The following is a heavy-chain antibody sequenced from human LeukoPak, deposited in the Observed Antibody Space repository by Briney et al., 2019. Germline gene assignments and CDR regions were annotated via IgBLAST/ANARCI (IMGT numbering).Heavy chain of an antibody. Sequence: GRSLRLSCAASGFTFSSYAMHWVRQAPGKGLEWVSVIYSGGSTYYADSVKGRFTISRDNSKNTLYLQMNSLRAEDTAVYYCARGWYCSGGSCHAFDYWGQGTLVTVSS. CDR1: GFTFSSYA. CDR2: IYSGGST. V-gene: IGHV3-53*01. CDR3: ARGWYCSGGSCHAFDY. D-gene: IGHD2-15*01. J-gene: IGHJ4*02.